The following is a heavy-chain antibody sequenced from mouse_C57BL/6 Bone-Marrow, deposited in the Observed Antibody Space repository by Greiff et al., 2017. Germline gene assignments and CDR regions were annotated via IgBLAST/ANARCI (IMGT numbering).Heavy chain of an antibody. J-gene: IGHJ1*03. CDR2: IYPETGGT. CDR3: TRVGWDRGYFDV. CDR1: GYTFTDYE. V-gene: IGHV1-15*01. Sequence: QVQLKQSGAELVRPGASVTLSCKASGYTFTDYEMHWVKQTPVHGLEWIGAIYPETGGTAYNQKFKGKAILTADKSSSTAYMELRSLTSEDSAVYYCTRVGWDRGYFDVWGTGTTVTVSS. D-gene: IGHD3-3*01.